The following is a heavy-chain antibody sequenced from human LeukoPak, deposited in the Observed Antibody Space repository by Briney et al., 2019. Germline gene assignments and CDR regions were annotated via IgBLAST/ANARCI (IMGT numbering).Heavy chain of an antibody. CDR2: VHYSGST. D-gene: IGHD6-19*01. V-gene: IGHV4-39*01. CDR3: ARRSTVAGRGRFDP. J-gene: IGHJ5*02. CDR1: GGSIRSTSYS. Sequence: TSETLSLTCTVSGGSIRSTSYSWGWIRQPPGKGLEWLGSVHYSGSTYDNPSLESRVTISVDTSKNQFSLKLISVTAADTAVYYCARRSTVAGRGRFDPWGQGTLVTVSS.